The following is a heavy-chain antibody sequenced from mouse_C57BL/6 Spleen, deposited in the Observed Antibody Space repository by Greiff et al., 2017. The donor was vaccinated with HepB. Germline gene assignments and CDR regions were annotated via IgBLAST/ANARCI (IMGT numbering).Heavy chain of an antibody. V-gene: IGHV1-59*01. J-gene: IGHJ3*01. D-gene: IGHD2-4*01. Sequence: QVQLQQSGAELVRPGTSVKLSCKASGYTFTSYWMHWVKQRPGQGLEWIGVIDPSDSYTNYNQKFKGKATLTVDTSSSTAYMQLSSLTSEDSAVYYCARGGYYDYGPFAYWGQGTLVTVSA. CDR2: IDPSDSYT. CDR3: ARGGYYDYGPFAY. CDR1: GYTFTSYW.